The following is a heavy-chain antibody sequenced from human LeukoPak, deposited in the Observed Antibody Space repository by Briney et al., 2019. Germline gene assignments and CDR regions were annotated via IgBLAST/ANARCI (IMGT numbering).Heavy chain of an antibody. J-gene: IGHJ6*02. CDR2: INHSGST. V-gene: IGHV4-34*01. CDR3: ARRYYYYYGMDV. Sequence: PSETLSLTCAVYGGSFSGYYWSWIRQPPGKGLEWIGEINHSGSTNYNPSLKSRVTISVDTSKNQFSLKLSSVTAADTAVYYCARRYYYYYGMDVWGQGTTVTVS. CDR1: GGSFSGYY.